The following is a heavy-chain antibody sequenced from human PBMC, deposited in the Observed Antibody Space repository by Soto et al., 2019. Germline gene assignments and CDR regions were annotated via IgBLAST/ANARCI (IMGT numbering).Heavy chain of an antibody. V-gene: IGHV5-51*01. Sequence: GESLKISCKTSGFAFSNYWVGWVRQMPGKGFEWMGITYPGDSATKYSPSFQGHVTISSDKSTNTAYLQRSSLRASDTAIYFCAANPRHDTDPLWHYWGQGTLVTVSS. J-gene: IGHJ4*02. CDR3: AANPRHDTDPLWHY. D-gene: IGHD3-16*01. CDR1: GFAFSNYW. CDR2: TYPGDSAT.